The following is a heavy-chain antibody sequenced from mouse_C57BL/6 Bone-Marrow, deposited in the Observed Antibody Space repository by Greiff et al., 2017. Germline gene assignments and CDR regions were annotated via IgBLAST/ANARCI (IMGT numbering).Heavy chain of an antibody. CDR2: IDPENGDT. CDR1: GFNIKDDY. V-gene: IGHV14-4*01. Sequence: VQLQQSGAELVRPGASVKLSCTASGFNIKDDYMHWVKQRPEQGLEWIGWIDPENGDTEYASKFQGKATITADTSSNTAYLQLSSLTSEDTAVYYCTTDGYYPLDYWGQGTTLTVSS. D-gene: IGHD2-3*01. CDR3: TTDGYYPLDY. J-gene: IGHJ2*01.